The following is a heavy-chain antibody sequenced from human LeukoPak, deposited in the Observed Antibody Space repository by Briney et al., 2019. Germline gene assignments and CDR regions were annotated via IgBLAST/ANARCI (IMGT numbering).Heavy chain of an antibody. CDR3: ARRQRISRMTWGGF. CDR2: VNHSGST. CDR1: GASFSAYC. J-gene: IGHJ4*02. D-gene: IGHD2-21*01. Sequence: SETLSLTCAVSGASFSAYCWSWIRQPPGKGLEWIGEVNHSGSTNYNPSLKSRVTISVDTSKNQFSLRLSSVTAADTAMYYCARRQRISRMTWGGFWGQGTLVTVSS. V-gene: IGHV4-34*01.